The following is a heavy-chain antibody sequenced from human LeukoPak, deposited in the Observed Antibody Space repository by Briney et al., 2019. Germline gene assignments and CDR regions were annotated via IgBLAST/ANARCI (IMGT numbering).Heavy chain of an antibody. CDR2: ISSSSSYI. V-gene: IGHV3-23*01. D-gene: IGHD6-13*01. Sequence: GGSLRLSCAASGFIFNRYAMSWVRQAPGKGLEWVSSISSSSSYIYYADSVKGRFTISRDNSKNTLYLQMNSLRAEDTAVYYCAKATVSSSWYRESDYWGQGTLVTVSS. CDR3: AKATVSSSWYRESDY. J-gene: IGHJ4*02. CDR1: GFIFNRYA.